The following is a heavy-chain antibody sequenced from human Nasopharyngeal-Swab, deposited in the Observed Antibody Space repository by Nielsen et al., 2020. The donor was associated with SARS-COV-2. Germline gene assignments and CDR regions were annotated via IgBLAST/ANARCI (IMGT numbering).Heavy chain of an antibody. V-gene: IGHV5-51*01. D-gene: IGHD3-10*01. CDR1: GYSFTSYW. J-gene: IGHJ6*02. CDR2: IYPGDSDT. CDR3: ARQPSQGEYYGSGSYFYYGMDV. Sequence: KVSCKGSGYSFTSYWIGWVRQMPGKGLEWMGIIYPGDSDTRYSPSFQGQVTISADKSISTAYLQWSSLKASDTAMYYCARQPSQGEYYGSGSYFYYGMDVWGQGTTVTVSS.